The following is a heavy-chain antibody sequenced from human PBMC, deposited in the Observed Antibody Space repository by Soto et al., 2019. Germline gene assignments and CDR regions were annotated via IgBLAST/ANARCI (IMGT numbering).Heavy chain of an antibody. CDR1: GFTFSSYG. D-gene: IGHD4-17*01. Sequence: QVQLVESGGGVVQPGRSLRLSCAASGFTFSSYGMHWVRQAPGKGLEWVAVISYDGSNKYYADSVKGRFTISRDNSKNTLYLQMNSLRAEDTAVYYCAKGYTVTTKDYYYYGMDGWGQGTTVTVSS. V-gene: IGHV3-30*18. CDR3: AKGYTVTTKDYYYYGMDG. J-gene: IGHJ6*02. CDR2: ISYDGSNK.